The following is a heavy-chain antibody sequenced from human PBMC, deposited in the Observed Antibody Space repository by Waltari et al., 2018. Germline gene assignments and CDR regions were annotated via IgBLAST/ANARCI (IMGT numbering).Heavy chain of an antibody. V-gene: IGHV3-23*04. J-gene: IGHJ2*01. CDR1: GFTFSSYA. CDR2: ISGSGGST. Sequence: EVQLVESGGGLVQPGGSLRLSCAASGFTFSSYAMSWVRQAPGKGLEWVSAISGSGGSTYYADSVKGRFTISRDNSKNTLYLQMNSLRAEDTAVYYCAKARGGAHDRSHWYFDLWGRGTLVTVSS. D-gene: IGHD2-21*01. CDR3: AKARGGAHDRSHWYFDL.